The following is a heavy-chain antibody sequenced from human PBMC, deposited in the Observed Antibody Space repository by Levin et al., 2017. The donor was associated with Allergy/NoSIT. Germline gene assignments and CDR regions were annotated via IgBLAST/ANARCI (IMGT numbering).Heavy chain of an antibody. V-gene: IGHV4-4*02. Sequence: TSETLSLTCAVSGGSISSSTWWTWVRQPPGKGLEWIGEIYHRGNTNYNPSLKSRVTISVDKSKNQFSPKLSSVTAADTAVYYCATEFRKYGDYSDYWGQGALVTVSS. D-gene: IGHD4/OR15-4a*01. CDR1: GGSISSSTW. CDR2: IYHRGNT. J-gene: IGHJ4*02. CDR3: ATEFRKYGDYSDY.